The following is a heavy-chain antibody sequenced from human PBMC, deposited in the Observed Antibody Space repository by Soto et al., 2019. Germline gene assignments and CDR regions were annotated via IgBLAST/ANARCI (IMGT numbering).Heavy chain of an antibody. CDR1: GYSFKNYA. V-gene: IGHV1-3*01. D-gene: IGHD3-3*02. CDR3: ARDDRTISGAVTLDY. Sequence: QVQLVQSGPEGKRPGASVRISCRTAGYSFKNYAIHWVRQAPGKKLEWMGWSNEGSGNTRYSQKFQGRMSIAKDTSASTSYLDLRSLTSEDTDIYFCARDDRTISGAVTLDYWGPGTLVTVSS. J-gene: IGHJ4*02. CDR2: SNEGSGNT.